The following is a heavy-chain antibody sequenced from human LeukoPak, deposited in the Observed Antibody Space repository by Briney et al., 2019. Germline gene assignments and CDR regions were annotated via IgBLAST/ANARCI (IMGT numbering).Heavy chain of an antibody. D-gene: IGHD3-10*01. CDR1: GFTFDDYA. CDR3: AKGVGWFGEYKSRFDY. CDR2: ISWNSGSI. J-gene: IGHJ4*02. Sequence: GGSLRLSCAASGFTFDDYAMHWVRQAPGKGLEWVSGISWNSGSIGYADSVKGRFTISRDNAKNSLYLQMNSLRAEDTALYYCAKGVGWFGEYKSRFDYWGQGTLVTVSS. V-gene: IGHV3-9*01.